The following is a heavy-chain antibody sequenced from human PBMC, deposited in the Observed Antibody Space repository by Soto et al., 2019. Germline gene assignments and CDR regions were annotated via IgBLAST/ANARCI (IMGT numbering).Heavy chain of an antibody. D-gene: IGHD2-8*01. J-gene: IGHJ2*01. CDR2: IFDSGST. CDR3: AREIMPLTNDWYFDL. V-gene: IGHV4-30-4*01. CDR1: GGSISGGVHS. Sequence: QVQLQESGPGLMKPSETLSLTCTVSGGSISGGVHSWSWIRQPPGKGLEWIGHIFDSGSTYYNPSLKSRLTISVDTSKNQFSLRLSSVTAAATAVYYCAREIMPLTNDWYFDLWGRGTLVTVSS.